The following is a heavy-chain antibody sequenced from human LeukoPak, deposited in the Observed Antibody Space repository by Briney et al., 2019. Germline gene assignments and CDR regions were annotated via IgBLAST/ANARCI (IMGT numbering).Heavy chain of an antibody. V-gene: IGHV4-34*01. CDR1: GGSFSGYY. D-gene: IGHD3-3*01. Sequence: SETLSLTCAVYGGSFSGYYWSWIRQPPGKGLEWIGEIKHSGSTNYNPSLKSRVTISVDTSKNQFSLKLSSVTAADTAVYYCARGITYYDFWSGSRGLRGFDPWGQGTLVTVSS. CDR3: ARGITYYDFWSGSRGLRGFDP. CDR2: IKHSGST. J-gene: IGHJ5*02.